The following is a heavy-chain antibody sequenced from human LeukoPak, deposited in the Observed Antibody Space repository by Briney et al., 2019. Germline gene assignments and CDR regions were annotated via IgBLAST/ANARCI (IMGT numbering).Heavy chain of an antibody. J-gene: IGHJ6*02. Sequence: ASVQVSCKASGGTFSSFAISWVRQAPGQGLEWMGGIIPLFGTANYAQKFQGRVTITADESTSTAYMELSSLRSEDTAVYYCATDGSEWELPYYYYYGVDVWGQGTTVTVSS. D-gene: IGHD1-26*01. V-gene: IGHV1-69*13. CDR2: IIPLFGTA. CDR1: GGTFSSFA. CDR3: ATDGSEWELPYYYYYGVDV.